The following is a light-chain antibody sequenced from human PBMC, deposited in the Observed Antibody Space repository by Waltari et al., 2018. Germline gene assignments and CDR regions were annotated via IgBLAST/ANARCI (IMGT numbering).Light chain of an antibody. V-gene: IGKV1-5*03. CDR3: QQYNSSPYT. J-gene: IGKJ2*01. CDR1: QSISTW. Sequence: DIQMTQSPSTLSASVGDRLTIPFRASQSISTWLAWYQQKPGKAPNLLIYKASSLESGVPSRFSGSGSGTEFTLTISSLQPDDFATYYCQQYNSSPYTFGQGTKLEIK. CDR2: KAS.